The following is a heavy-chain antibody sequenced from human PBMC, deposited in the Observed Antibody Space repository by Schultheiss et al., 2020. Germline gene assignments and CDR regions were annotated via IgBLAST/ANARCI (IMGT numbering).Heavy chain of an antibody. Sequence: SLKISCAASGFTFDDYAMHWVRQAPGKGLEWVSGISWNSGSIGYADSVKGRFTISRDNAKNSLYLQMNSLRAEDTAVYYCARVGGDYYDFWSGYYKYYYYYMDVWGKGTTVTVSS. D-gene: IGHD3-3*01. J-gene: IGHJ6*03. CDR2: ISWNSGSI. CDR3: ARVGGDYYDFWSGYYKYYYYYMDV. V-gene: IGHV3-9*01. CDR1: GFTFDDYA.